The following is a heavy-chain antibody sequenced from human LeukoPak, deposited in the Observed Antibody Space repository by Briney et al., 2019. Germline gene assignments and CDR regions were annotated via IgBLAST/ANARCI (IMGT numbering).Heavy chain of an antibody. V-gene: IGHV1-69*05. Sequence: SVKVSCKASGGTFSSYTISWVRQAPGQGLEWMGRIIPIFGTANYAQKFQGRVTITTDESTSTAYMELSSLRSEDTAVYYCARGPIVGATGGYYMDVWGKGTTVTVSS. CDR2: IIPIFGTA. D-gene: IGHD1-26*01. J-gene: IGHJ6*03. CDR1: GGTFSSYT. CDR3: ARGPIVGATGGYYMDV.